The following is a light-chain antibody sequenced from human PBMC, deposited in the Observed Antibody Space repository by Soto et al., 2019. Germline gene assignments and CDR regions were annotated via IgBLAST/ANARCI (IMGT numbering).Light chain of an antibody. CDR1: SGHSSYA. CDR2: LSSDGSH. J-gene: IGLJ2*01. CDR3: QNWDTGARVV. Sequence: QLVLTQSPSASASLGASVKLTCTLSSGHSSYAIAWHQQQPEKGPRYLMKLSSDGSHSKGDGIPDRFSGSSSGAERYLTISSLQSEDEADYYCQNWDTGARVVFGGGIKLTVL. V-gene: IGLV4-69*01.